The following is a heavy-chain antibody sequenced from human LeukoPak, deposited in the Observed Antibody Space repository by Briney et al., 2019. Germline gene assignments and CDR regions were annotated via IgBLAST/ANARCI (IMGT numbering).Heavy chain of an antibody. D-gene: IGHD2-15*01. CDR3: ARLKWPNYYYYYGMDV. J-gene: IGHJ6*02. Sequence: GGSLRLSCAASGFTFSSYAMHWVRQAPGKGLEWVAVISYDGSNKYYADSVKGRFTISRDNSKNTLYLQMNSLRAEDTAVYYCARLKWPNYYYYYGMDVWGQGATVTVSS. V-gene: IGHV3-30-3*01. CDR1: GFTFSSYA. CDR2: ISYDGSNK.